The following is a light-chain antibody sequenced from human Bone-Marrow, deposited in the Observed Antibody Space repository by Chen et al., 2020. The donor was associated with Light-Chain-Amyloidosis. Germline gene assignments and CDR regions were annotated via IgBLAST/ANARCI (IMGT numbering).Light chain of an antibody. J-gene: IGLJ3*02. CDR3: SSYTVSSHWV. CDR2: EVA. V-gene: IGLV2-14*01. Sequence: QSALTQPASVSGSPGQSITLPCSGTSRDVGGYKYVSWYQQFPGKAPKLLIFEVANRPSGVSNRFSGSKSGNTASLTISGLQAEDEADYYCSSYTVSSHWVFGGGTKVTVL. CDR1: SRDVGGYKY.